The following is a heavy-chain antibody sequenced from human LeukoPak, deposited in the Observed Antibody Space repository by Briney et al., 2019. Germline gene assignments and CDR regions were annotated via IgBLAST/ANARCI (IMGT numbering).Heavy chain of an antibody. CDR2: IIPIFGTA. Sequence: SVKVPCKASGGTFSSYAISWVRQAPGQGLEWMGGIIPIFGTANYAQKFQGRVTITADESTSTAYMELSSLRSEDTAVYYCARTVGDYYGSGSYGEDYYYMDVWGKGTTVTISS. V-gene: IGHV1-69*13. D-gene: IGHD3-10*01. J-gene: IGHJ6*03. CDR3: ARTVGDYYGSGSYGEDYYYMDV. CDR1: GGTFSSYA.